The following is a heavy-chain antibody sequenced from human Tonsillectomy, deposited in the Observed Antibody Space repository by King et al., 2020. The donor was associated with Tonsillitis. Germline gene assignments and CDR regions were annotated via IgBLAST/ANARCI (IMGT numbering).Heavy chain of an antibody. CDR3: AGVPAIGRITMLGGAPQKRFYFDY. V-gene: IGHV4-34*01. Sequence: VQLQQWGAGLLKPSETLSLTCAVSGGSFSGHDRSWIRQPPGKGLEWIGEINHSGSTNQNPSLKSRVAMSVDTSMNHFSLKLRSVTAADTTVYYCAGVPAIGRITMLGGAPQKRFYFDYWGQGTLVTVSS. D-gene: IGHD3-10*01. J-gene: IGHJ4*02. CDR1: GGSFSGHD. CDR2: INHSGST.